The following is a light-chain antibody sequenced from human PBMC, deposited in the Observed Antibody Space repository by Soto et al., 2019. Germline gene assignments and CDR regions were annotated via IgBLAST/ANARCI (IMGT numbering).Light chain of an antibody. V-gene: IGKV1-27*01. CDR1: QTISSW. CDR3: LQVNSFPRT. CDR2: TAS. J-gene: IGKJ1*01. Sequence: DIAMTQSPSTSSGSVGDRLTITFRASQTISSWLAWYQQKPGKAPKLLIYTASTLQSGVPSRFSGSGSGTDFTLIVTSLQPEDVVTYYCLQVNSFPRTFGQGTKVDIK.